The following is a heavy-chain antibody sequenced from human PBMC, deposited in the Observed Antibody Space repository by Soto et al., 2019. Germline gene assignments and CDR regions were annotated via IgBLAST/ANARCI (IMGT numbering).Heavy chain of an antibody. Sequence: QVQLQESGPGLVKPSGTLSLTCTVSGGSMTSSNWWNWVRQSPGKGLEWIGEAHHSGRTNYNPSLKSRVTISVDKSKNHFSLKLSSVTAADTAVYYCARSEATGLDYRGQGTLVTVSS. V-gene: IGHV4-4*02. CDR2: AHHSGRT. CDR1: GGSMTSSNW. J-gene: IGHJ4*02. CDR3: ARSEATGLDY. D-gene: IGHD1-26*01.